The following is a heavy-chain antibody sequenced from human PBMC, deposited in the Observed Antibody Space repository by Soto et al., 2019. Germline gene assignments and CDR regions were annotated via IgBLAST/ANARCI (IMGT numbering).Heavy chain of an antibody. CDR2: IGGSGGST. Sequence: GGSLRLSCAASGFTFRNHAMHWVRQAPGKGLECLSAIGGSGGSTYYADSVKGRFTISRDNSKNTLYLQMNSLRAEDTAVYYCAKDLKLGVVPASNWFDPWGQGTLVTVSS. CDR1: GFTFRNHA. J-gene: IGHJ5*02. V-gene: IGHV3-23*01. D-gene: IGHD2-2*01. CDR3: AKDLKLGVVPASNWFDP.